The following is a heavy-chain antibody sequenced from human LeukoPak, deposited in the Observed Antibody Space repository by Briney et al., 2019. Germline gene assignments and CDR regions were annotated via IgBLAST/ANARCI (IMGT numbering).Heavy chain of an antibody. J-gene: IGHJ6*02. CDR1: GGSFSGYY. CDR2: INHSGST. V-gene: IGHV4-34*01. Sequence: SETLSLTCAVYGGSFSGYYWSWIRQPPGKGLEWIGEINHSGSTNYNPSLKSRVTVSVDTSKNQFSLKLSSVTAADTAVYYCARGRYCSGGSCFEPRYYYYYGMDVWGQGTTVTVSS. CDR3: ARGRYCSGGSCFEPRYYYYYGMDV. D-gene: IGHD2-15*01.